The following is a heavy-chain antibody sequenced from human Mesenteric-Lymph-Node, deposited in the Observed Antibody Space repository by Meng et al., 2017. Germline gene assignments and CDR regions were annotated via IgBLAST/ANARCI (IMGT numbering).Heavy chain of an antibody. D-gene: IGHD6-19*01. V-gene: IGHV4-34*01. J-gene: IGHJ4*02. Sequence: SQTRSLTGAVYGGFFSGYYWSWIRQPPGKGLEWIGEINHSGSTNYNPSLKSRVTISVDTSKNQFSLKLSSVTAADTAVYYCARVSSGWSQTDFDYWGQGTLVTVSS. CDR1: GGFFSGYY. CDR2: INHSGST. CDR3: ARVSSGWSQTDFDY.